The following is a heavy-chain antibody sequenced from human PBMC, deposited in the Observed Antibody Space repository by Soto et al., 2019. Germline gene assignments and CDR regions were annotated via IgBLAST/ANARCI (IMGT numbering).Heavy chain of an antibody. Sequence: GGSLRLSCAASGFTFSSYGMHWVRQAPGKGLEWVAVISYDGSNKYYADSVKGRFTISRDNSKNTLYLQMNSLRAEDTAVYYYAKAGGKYYYDSSGYFDYWGQGTLVTVSS. V-gene: IGHV3-30*18. CDR3: AKAGGKYYYDSSGYFDY. CDR1: GFTFSSYG. J-gene: IGHJ4*02. CDR2: ISYDGSNK. D-gene: IGHD3-22*01.